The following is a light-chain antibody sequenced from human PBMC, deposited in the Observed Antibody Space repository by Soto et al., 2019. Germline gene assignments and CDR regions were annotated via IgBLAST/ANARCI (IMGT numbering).Light chain of an antibody. CDR3: ETWYSNTPGV. J-gene: IGLJ1*01. V-gene: IGLV4-60*03. CDR2: VGGSGTY. CDR1: SGHSNYT. Sequence: QSVLTQSSSASASLGSSVKLTCTLSSGHSNYTIAWHQQQSGKAPRYLMRVGGSGTYSKGSGFADRFSGSSSGAERYLSISNLQSEDEADYYCETWYSNTPGVFGTGTKLTVL.